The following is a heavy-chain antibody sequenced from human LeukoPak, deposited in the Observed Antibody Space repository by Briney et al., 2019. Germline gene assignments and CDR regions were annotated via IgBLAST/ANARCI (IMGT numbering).Heavy chain of an antibody. Sequence: IYYADSVKGRFTISRDNAKNSLYLQMNSLRAEDTAVYYCAGQSRLGYCSGGSCYSQPFDPWGQGTLVTVPS. V-gene: IGHV3-48*03. J-gene: IGHJ5*02. D-gene: IGHD2-15*01. CDR3: AGQSRLGYCSGGSCYSQPFDP. CDR2: I.